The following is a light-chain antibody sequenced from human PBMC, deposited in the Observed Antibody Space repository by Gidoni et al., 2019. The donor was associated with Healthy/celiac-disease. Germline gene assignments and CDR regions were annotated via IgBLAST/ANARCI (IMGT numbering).Light chain of an antibody. CDR2: DAS. J-gene: IGKJ4*01. Sequence: EMVLTQSPATLSLSPGERATLSCRASQSVSSYLAWYQQKPGQAPWLLIYDASNRATGIPARFSGSVSGTDFTLTISSLEPEDFAVYYCQQRSNWPLTFGGGTKVEIK. V-gene: IGKV3-11*01. CDR1: QSVSSY. CDR3: QQRSNWPLT.